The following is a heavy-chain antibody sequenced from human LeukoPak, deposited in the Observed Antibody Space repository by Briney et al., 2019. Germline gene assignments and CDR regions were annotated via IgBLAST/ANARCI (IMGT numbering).Heavy chain of an antibody. CDR1: GFTFSRSW. J-gene: IGHJ4*02. CDR2: INEDGGEI. V-gene: IGHV3-7*01. Sequence: GGSLRLSCAASGFTFSRSWMTWVRQAPGKGLEWVASINEDGGEIHYVDSVKGRFTISRDNAKNSLYLQMNSLRAEDTAVYYCARVASNYDFDYWGQGTLVTVSS. CDR3: ARVASNYDFDY. D-gene: IGHD4-11*01.